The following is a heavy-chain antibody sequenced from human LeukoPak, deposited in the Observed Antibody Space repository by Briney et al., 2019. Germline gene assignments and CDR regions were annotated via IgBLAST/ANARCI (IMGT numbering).Heavy chain of an antibody. CDR2: MNPNSGNT. D-gene: IGHD1-26*01. Sequence: GASVKVSCKASGYTFTGYYMHWVRQATGQGLEWMGWMNPNSGNTGYAQKFQGRVTMTRNTSISTAYMELSSLRSEDTAVYYCARVIVGATIRHFDYWGQGTLVTVSS. CDR3: ARVIVGATIRHFDY. CDR1: GYTFTGYY. V-gene: IGHV1-8*02. J-gene: IGHJ4*02.